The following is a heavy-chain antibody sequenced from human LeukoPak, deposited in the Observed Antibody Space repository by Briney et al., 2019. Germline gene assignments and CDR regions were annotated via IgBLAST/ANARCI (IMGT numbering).Heavy chain of an antibody. Sequence: GGSLRLSCAASGFTFSTYAMTWVRQAPGKGLEWVSGISTSGDRTYYADSVKGRFTISRDNSKNTLYLQMNSLSAEDTAEYYCARSAVGTSCCTAVDYWGQGTLVTVPS. CDR3: ARSAVGTSCCTAVDY. CDR1: GFTFSTYA. D-gene: IGHD1-26*01. V-gene: IGHV3-23*01. CDR2: ISTSGDRT. J-gene: IGHJ4*02.